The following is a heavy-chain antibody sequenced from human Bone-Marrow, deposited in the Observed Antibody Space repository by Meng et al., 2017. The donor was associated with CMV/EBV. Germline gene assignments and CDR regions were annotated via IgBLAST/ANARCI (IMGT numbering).Heavy chain of an antibody. CDR1: GYTFTSYY. J-gene: IGHJ4*02. V-gene: IGHV1-46*01. D-gene: IGHD6-19*01. Sequence: QVQLGQSGAEVKKPGASGKVSCKASGYTFTSYYMHWVRQAPGQGLEWMGIINPSGGSTSYAQKFQGRVTMTRDTSTSTVYMELSSLRSEDTAVYYCASPIAVAGYYFDYWGQGTLVTVS. CDR2: INPSGGST. CDR3: ASPIAVAGYYFDY.